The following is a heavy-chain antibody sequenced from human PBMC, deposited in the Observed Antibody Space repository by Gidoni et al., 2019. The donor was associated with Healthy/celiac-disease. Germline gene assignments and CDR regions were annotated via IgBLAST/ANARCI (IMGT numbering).Heavy chain of an antibody. CDR1: GGSFSGYY. D-gene: IGHD3-16*01. Sequence: QVQLQQWGAGRLKPSETMSLTCAVYGGSFSGYYWTWIRQPPGKGLEWIGEINHSGSTNYNPSLKSRVTISVDTSKNQFSLKLSSVTAADSAVYYCARWPLYPYYFDYWGQGTLVTVSS. CDR3: ARWPLYPYYFDY. CDR2: INHSGST. J-gene: IGHJ4*02. V-gene: IGHV4-34*01.